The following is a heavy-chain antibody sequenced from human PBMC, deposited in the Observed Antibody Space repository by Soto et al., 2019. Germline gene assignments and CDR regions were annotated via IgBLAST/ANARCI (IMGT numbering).Heavy chain of an antibody. V-gene: IGHV3-48*03. Sequence: PGGSLRLSCAASGFTFSSFEMNWVRQAPGKGLEWVSYISSSGTTINYADSVKGRFTISRDNAKNSLYLQMNNLRDEDTAVYYCASRGYYDSSGYKYFQHWGQGTLVTVSS. CDR2: ISSSGTTI. J-gene: IGHJ1*01. CDR3: ASRGYYDSSGYKYFQH. CDR1: GFTFSSFE. D-gene: IGHD3-22*01.